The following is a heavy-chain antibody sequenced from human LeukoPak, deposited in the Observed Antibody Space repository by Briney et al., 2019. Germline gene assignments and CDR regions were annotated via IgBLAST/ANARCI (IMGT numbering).Heavy chain of an antibody. CDR1: GFTFSSYS. V-gene: IGHV3-21*01. CDR2: ISSSSSYI. Sequence: GGSLRLSCAASGFTFSSYSMNWVRQAPGKGLEWVSSISSSSSYIYYADSVKGRFTISRDNAKNSLYLQMNSLRAEDTAVYYCASVFSAAGDYWGQGTLVTASS. CDR3: ASVFSAAGDY. D-gene: IGHD6-13*01. J-gene: IGHJ4*02.